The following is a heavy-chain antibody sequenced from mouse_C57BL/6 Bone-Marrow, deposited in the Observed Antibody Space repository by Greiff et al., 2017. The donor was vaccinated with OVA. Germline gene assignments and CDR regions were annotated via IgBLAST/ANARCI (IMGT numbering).Heavy chain of an antibody. Sequence: VQLKQPGAELVMPGASVKLSCKASGYTFTSYWMHWVKQRPGQGLEWIGEIDPSDSYPNYNQKFKGKSTLTVDKSSSTAYMQLSSLTSEDSAAYYCAVSFYAMDNWGQGTSVTVSS. J-gene: IGHJ4*01. V-gene: IGHV1-69*01. CDR1: GYTFTSYW. D-gene: IGHD6-2*01. CDR3: AVSFYAMDN. CDR2: IDPSDSYP.